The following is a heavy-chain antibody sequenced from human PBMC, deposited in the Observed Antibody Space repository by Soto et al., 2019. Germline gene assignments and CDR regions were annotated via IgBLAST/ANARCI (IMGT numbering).Heavy chain of an antibody. Sequence: GGSLRLSCAASGFTFSSYAMHWVRQAPGKGLEWVAVISYDGSNKYCADSVKGRFTISRDNSKNTLYLQMNSLRAEDTAVYYCARKPETGTTVPFDYWGQGTLVTVSS. CDR1: GFTFSSYA. CDR2: ISYDGSNK. D-gene: IGHD1-1*01. J-gene: IGHJ4*02. CDR3: ARKPETGTTVPFDY. V-gene: IGHV3-30-3*01.